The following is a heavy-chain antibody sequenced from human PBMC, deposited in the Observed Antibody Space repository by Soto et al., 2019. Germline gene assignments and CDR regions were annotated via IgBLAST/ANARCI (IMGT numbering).Heavy chain of an antibody. CDR3: AKALYSGYAIAVFDF. CDR1: GFNFSNYA. D-gene: IGHD5-12*01. CDR2: ITFDGGSK. J-gene: IGHJ4*02. V-gene: IGHV3-30*02. Sequence: GGSLRLSCAASGFNFSNYALHWVRRTPGKGLEWVSLITFDGGSKFYGDSVEGRFAISRDNSKNTLYLQMKSLRPEDTAVYYCAKALYSGYAIAVFDFWGQGTPVTVSS.